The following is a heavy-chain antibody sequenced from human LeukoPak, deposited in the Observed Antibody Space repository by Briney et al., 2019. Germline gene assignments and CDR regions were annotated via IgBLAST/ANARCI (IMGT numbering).Heavy chain of an antibody. CDR2: ISGSGDSP. CDR1: GFTFSTYA. D-gene: IGHD3-10*01. V-gene: IGHV3-23*01. Sequence: GGSLRLSCAASGFTFSTYAMSWVRQAPGRGLEGVSAISGSGDSPYYAASVKGRFTISSDNSKNTLYLQMNSLCAEDRAVLCCAKGSSGSFYSHFDYWGQGTLVTVSS. CDR3: AKGSSGSFYSHFDY. J-gene: IGHJ4*02.